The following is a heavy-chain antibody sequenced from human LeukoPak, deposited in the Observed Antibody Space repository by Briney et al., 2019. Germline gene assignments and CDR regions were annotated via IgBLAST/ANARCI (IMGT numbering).Heavy chain of an antibody. D-gene: IGHD1-26*01. CDR2: ITASGTAM. CDR3: ASSGSYRFDY. CDR1: GFTFSGYS. Sequence: GGSLRLSCAASGFTFSGYSMNWVRQAPGKGLEWVSHITASGTAMFYADSVKGRFTISRDNAKNSLYLQMNSLRDEDTAVYYCASSGSYRFDYWGQGTLVTVSS. V-gene: IGHV3-48*02. J-gene: IGHJ4*02.